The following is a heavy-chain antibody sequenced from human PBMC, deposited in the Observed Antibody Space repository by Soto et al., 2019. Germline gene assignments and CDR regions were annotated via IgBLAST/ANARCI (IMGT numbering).Heavy chain of an antibody. CDR3: ARDRGISGWKYAFDI. J-gene: IGHJ3*02. CDR2: INPSGGST. V-gene: IGHV1-46*03. Sequence: ASVKVSCRASGYTFTSYYMHWVRQAPGQGLEWMGIINPSGGSTSYAQKFQGRVTMTRDTSTSTVYMELSSLRSEDTAVYYCARDRGISGWKYAFDIWAQGTMVTVSS. CDR1: GYTFTSYY. D-gene: IGHD6-19*01.